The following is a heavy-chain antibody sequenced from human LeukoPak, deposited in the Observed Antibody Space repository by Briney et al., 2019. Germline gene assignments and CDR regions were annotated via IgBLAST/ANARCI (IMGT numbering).Heavy chain of an antibody. CDR2: ISGSGGST. CDR3: AKDRLTMVRGTPFDY. D-gene: IGHD3-10*01. Sequence: GGSLRLSCAASGFTFSSYAMSWVRQAPGKVLEWVSAISGSGGSTYYADSVKGRFTISRDNSKNTLYLQMNSLRAEDTAVYYCAKDRLTMVRGTPFDYWGQGTLVTVSS. J-gene: IGHJ4*02. V-gene: IGHV3-23*01. CDR1: GFTFSSYA.